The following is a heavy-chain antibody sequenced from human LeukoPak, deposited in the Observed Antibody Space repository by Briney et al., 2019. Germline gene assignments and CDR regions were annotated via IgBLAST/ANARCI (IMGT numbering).Heavy chain of an antibody. J-gene: IGHJ4*02. CDR3: AKDRHSRYISGWPLGY. CDR2: IYSGGGT. D-gene: IGHD6-19*01. Sequence: PGGSLRLSCAASGFTVSSNYMSWVRQAPGKGLEWVSVIYSGGGTYYSDSVKGRFTISRDNSKNKLYLPMNSLRAAATAVYYCAKDRHSRYISGWPLGYWGQGTLVTVSS. CDR1: GFTVSSNY. V-gene: IGHV3-53*01.